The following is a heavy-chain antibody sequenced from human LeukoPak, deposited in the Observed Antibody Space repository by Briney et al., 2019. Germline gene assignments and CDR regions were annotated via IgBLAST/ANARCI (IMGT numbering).Heavy chain of an antibody. CDR3: ARSATTVVTRGYFDY. V-gene: IGHV1-46*01. CDR1: GYTFTSYY. CDR2: ISPSGGST. D-gene: IGHD4-23*01. Sequence: GASVKVSCKASGYTFTSYYMHWVRQAPGQGLEWMGVISPSGGSTTYAQKFQGRVTMTTDTSTSTAYMELRSLRSDDTAVYYCARSATTVVTRGYFDYWGQGTLVTVSS. J-gene: IGHJ4*02.